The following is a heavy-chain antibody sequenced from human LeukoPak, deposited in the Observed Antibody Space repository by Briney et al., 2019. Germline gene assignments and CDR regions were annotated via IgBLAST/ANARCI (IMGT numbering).Heavy chain of an antibody. CDR3: ARDSTDYYYYYMDV. J-gene: IGHJ6*03. V-gene: IGHV3-53*01. D-gene: IGHD5/OR15-5a*01. CDR1: GFTVSSNY. Sequence: TGGSLRLSCAASGFTVSSNYMSWVRQAPGKGLEWVSVIYSGGSTYYADSVKGRFTISRDNSKNTLYLQMNSLRAEDTAVYYCARDSTDYYYYYMDVWGKGTTVNVSS. CDR2: IYSGGST.